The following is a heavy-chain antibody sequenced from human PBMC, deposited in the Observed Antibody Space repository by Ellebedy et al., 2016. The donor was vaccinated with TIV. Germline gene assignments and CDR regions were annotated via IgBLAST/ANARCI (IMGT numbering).Heavy chain of an antibody. V-gene: IGHV4-34*01. CDR3: ASIDYYDSSGYYRY. Sequence: MPSETLSLTCAVYGGSFSGYYWSWIRQPPGKGLEWIGEINHSGSTNYNPSLKSRVTISVDTSKNQFSLKLSSVTAADTAVYYCASIDYYDSSGYYRYWGQGTLVTVSS. CDR1: GGSFSGYY. J-gene: IGHJ4*02. CDR2: INHSGST. D-gene: IGHD3-22*01.